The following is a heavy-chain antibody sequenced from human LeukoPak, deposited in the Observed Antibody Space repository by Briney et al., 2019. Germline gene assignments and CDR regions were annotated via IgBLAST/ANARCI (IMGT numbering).Heavy chain of an antibody. D-gene: IGHD6-19*01. CDR3: ARDSRASSGW. V-gene: IGHV1-69*04. CDR2: IIPILGIA. J-gene: IGHJ4*02. CDR1: GYTFTSYG. Sequence: GASVKVSCKASGYTFTSYGISWVRQAPGQGLEWMGRIIPILGIANYAQKFQGRVTITADKSTSTAYMELSSLRSEDTAVYYCARDSRASSGWWGQGTLVTVSS.